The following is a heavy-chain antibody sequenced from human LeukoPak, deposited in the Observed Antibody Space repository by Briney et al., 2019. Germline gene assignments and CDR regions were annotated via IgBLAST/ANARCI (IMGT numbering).Heavy chain of an antibody. D-gene: IGHD2-2*01. V-gene: IGHV4-34*01. CDR1: GGSFSGYY. Sequence: SETLSLTCAVYGGSFSGYYWSWIRQPPGKGLEWIGEINHSGSTNYNPSLKSRVTISVDTSKNQFSLKLNSVTAADTAVYYCARGWGYCSSTSCSPLGYWGQGTLVTVSS. J-gene: IGHJ4*02. CDR3: ARGWGYCSSTSCSPLGY. CDR2: INHSGST.